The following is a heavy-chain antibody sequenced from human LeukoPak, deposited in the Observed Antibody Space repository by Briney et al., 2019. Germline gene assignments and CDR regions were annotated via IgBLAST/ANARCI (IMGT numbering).Heavy chain of an antibody. CDR2: IIPILGIA. Sequence: SVKVSCKASGGTFSSYAISWVRQAPGQGLEWMGRIIPILGIANYAQKFQGRVTITADKSTSTAYMELSSLRSEDTAVYYCARVREGCSGTSCYYYFDYWGQGTLVTVSS. D-gene: IGHD2-2*01. V-gene: IGHV1-69*04. CDR1: GGTFSSYA. CDR3: ARVREGCSGTSCYYYFDY. J-gene: IGHJ4*02.